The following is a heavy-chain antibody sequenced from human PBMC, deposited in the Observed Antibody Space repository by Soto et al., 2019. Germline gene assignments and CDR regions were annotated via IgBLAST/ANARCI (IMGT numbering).Heavy chain of an antibody. CDR3: ARITVRGKPDY. CDR1: GGSISSGGYY. Sequence: TSETLSLTCTVSGGSISSGGYYWSWIRQHPGKGLERIGYIYYSGSTYYNPSLKSRVTISVDTSKNQFSLKLSSVTAADTAVYYCARITVRGKPDYWGQGTLVTVSS. J-gene: IGHJ4*02. V-gene: IGHV4-31*03. D-gene: IGHD3-10*01. CDR2: IYYSGST.